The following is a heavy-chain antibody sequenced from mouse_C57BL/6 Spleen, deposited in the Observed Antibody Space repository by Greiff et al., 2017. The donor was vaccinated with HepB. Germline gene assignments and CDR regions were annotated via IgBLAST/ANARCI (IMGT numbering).Heavy chain of an antibody. Sequence: DVMLVESGGGLVKPGGSLKLSCAASGFTFSSYAMSWVRQTPEKRLEWVATISDGGSYTYYPDNVKGRFTISRDNAKNNLYLQMSHLKSEDTAMYYCARDYDYDGDWFAYWGQGTLVTVSA. V-gene: IGHV5-4*01. J-gene: IGHJ3*01. D-gene: IGHD2-4*01. CDR1: GFTFSSYA. CDR2: ISDGGSYT. CDR3: ARDYDYDGDWFAY.